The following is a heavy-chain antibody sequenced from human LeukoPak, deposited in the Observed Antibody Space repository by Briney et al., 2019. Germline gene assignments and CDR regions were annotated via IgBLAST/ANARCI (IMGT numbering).Heavy chain of an antibody. D-gene: IGHD1/OR15-1a*01. Sequence: GGSLRLSCAASGFTFSNAWVRQAPGKGLEWVASIKFDESERHHVDSVKGRFTISRDNAKNSLYLQMNSLRAEDTAVYFCTRVTTNGYFEYWGQGTLVTVSS. CDR1: GFTFSNA. V-gene: IGHV3-7*04. J-gene: IGHJ4*02. CDR2: IKFDESER. CDR3: TRVTTNGYFEY.